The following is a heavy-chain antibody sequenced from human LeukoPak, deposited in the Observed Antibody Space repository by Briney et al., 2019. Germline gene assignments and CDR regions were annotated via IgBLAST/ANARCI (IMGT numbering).Heavy chain of an antibody. CDR3: AREMMFHYYGPGSYDY. J-gene: IGHJ4*02. V-gene: IGHV3-23*01. CDR1: GFTFSSYA. D-gene: IGHD3-10*01. Sequence: GGSLRLSCAASGFTFSSYAMSWVRQAPGKGLEWVSAISGSGGSTYYADSVKGRFTISRDNSKNTLYLQMNSLRAEDTAVYYCAREMMFHYYGPGSYDYWGQGTLVTVSS. CDR2: ISGSGGST.